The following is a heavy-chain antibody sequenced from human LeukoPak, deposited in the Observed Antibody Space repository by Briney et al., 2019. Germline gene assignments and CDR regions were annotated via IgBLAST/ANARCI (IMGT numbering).Heavy chain of an antibody. V-gene: IGHV4-59*01. CDR2: IYYSGST. CDR3: ARGSSSGLPPSFDY. D-gene: IGHD6-19*01. CDR1: GGSLSSYY. Sequence: SETLSLTCTVSGGSLSSYYWSWIRQPPGKGLEWIGYIYYSGSTNYNPSLKSRVTISVDTSKNQFSLKLSSVTAADTAVYYCARGSSSGLPPSFDYWGQGTLVTVSS. J-gene: IGHJ4*02.